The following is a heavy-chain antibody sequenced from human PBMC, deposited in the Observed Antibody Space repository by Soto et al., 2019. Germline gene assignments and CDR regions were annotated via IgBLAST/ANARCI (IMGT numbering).Heavy chain of an antibody. Sequence: QVQLQQWGAGLLKPSETLSLTCAVYGGSFSGYYWSWIRQPPGKGLEWLGEINHSGSTNYNPSLKSRVTISVDASKNQFSLKRSSVPAADTAVYYCARFWGYYGSGSYAVRWFDPWGQGTLVTVSS. CDR3: ARFWGYYGSGSYAVRWFDP. J-gene: IGHJ5*02. V-gene: IGHV4-34*01. CDR1: GGSFSGYY. CDR2: INHSGST. D-gene: IGHD3-10*01.